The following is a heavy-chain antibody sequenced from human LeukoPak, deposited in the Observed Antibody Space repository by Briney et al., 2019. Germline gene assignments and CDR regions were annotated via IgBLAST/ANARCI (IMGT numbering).Heavy chain of an antibody. V-gene: IGHV1-2*02. CDR3: ARDLVNDYGGNSDWFDP. D-gene: IGHD4-23*01. J-gene: IGHJ5*02. Sequence: ASVKVSCKASGYTFTGYYMHWVRQAPGQGLEWMGWINPNSGGTNYAQKFQGRVTMTRDTSISTAYMELSRLRSDDTAVYYCARDLVNDYGGNSDWFDPWGQGTLVTVSS. CDR2: INPNSGGT. CDR1: GYTFTGYY.